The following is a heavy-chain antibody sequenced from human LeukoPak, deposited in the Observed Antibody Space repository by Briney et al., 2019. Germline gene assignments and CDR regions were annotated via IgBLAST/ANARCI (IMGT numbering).Heavy chain of an antibody. V-gene: IGHV1-2*06. CDR1: GYTFTGYY. J-gene: IGHJ4*02. CDR2: INPNSGGT. CDR3: ARSSTSERPDFDY. Sequence: ASVKVSCKASGYTFTGYYMHWVRQAPGQGLEWMGRINPNSGGTNYAQKFQGRVTMTRDTSISTAYMELSRLRSDDTAVYYCARSSTSERPDFDYWGQGTLVTVSS. D-gene: IGHD2-2*01.